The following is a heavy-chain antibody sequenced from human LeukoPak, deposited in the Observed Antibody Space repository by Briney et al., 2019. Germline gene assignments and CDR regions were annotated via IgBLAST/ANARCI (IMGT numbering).Heavy chain of an antibody. V-gene: IGHV4-34*01. CDR2: INHSGST. CDR3: ARKTPYAFDI. J-gene: IGHJ3*02. Sequence: SETLSLTCAVYGGSFSDYYWSWIRQPPGKGLEWIGEINHSGSTNYNPSLKSRVTISVDTSKNQFSLKLSSVTAADTAVYYCARKTPYAFDIWGQGTMVTVSS. CDR1: GGSFSDYY.